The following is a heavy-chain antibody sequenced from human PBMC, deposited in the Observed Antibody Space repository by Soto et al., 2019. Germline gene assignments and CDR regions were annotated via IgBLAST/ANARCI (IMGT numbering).Heavy chain of an antibody. D-gene: IGHD2-21*02. CDR2: ISYDGSNK. CDR3: ARNGGNSDFFDY. V-gene: IGHV3-30-3*01. J-gene: IGHJ4*02. Sequence: GGSLRLSSTASGFTFSSYAMHWVRQAPGKGLEWVAVISYDGSNKYYADSVKGRFTISRDNSKNTLYLQMNSLRAEDTAVYYCARNGGNSDFFDYWGQGTLVTVSS. CDR1: GFTFSSYA.